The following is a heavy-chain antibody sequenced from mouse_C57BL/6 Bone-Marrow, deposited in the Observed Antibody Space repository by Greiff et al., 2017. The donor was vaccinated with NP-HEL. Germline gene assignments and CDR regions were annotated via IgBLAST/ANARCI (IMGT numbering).Heavy chain of an antibody. V-gene: IGHV1-63*01. CDR1: GYTFTNYW. CDR3: ARCYYYAMDY. Sequence: LVESGAELVRPGTSVKMSCKASGYTFTNYWIGWAKQRPGHGLEWIGDIYPGGGYTNYNEKFKGKATLTADKSSSTAYMQFSSLTSEDSAIYYCARCYYYAMDYWGQGTSVTVSS. D-gene: IGHD2-12*01. J-gene: IGHJ4*01. CDR2: IYPGGGYT.